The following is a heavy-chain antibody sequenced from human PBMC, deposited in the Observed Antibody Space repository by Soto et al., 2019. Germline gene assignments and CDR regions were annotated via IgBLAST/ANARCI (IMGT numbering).Heavy chain of an antibody. D-gene: IGHD6-13*01. V-gene: IGHV4-61*01. CDR1: GGSVSSGSYY. Sequence: SETLSLTCTVSGGSVSSGSYYWTWIRQPPGKGLEWIGYIYFTGGTNYNPSLKSRVTISIDTSRNQFSLRLSSVTAADTAVYYCARVIAAAVNWFDPWGQGTLVTVSS. J-gene: IGHJ5*02. CDR3: ARVIAAAVNWFDP. CDR2: IYFTGGT.